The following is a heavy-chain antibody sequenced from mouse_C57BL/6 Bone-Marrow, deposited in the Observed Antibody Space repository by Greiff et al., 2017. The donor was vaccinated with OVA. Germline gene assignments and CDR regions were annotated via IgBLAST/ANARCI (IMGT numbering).Heavy chain of an antibody. D-gene: IGHD1-1*01. CDR2: IYPRSGNT. CDR1: GYTFTSSG. V-gene: IGHV1-81*01. CDR3: ARWPYYYGSPGYAMDY. Sequence: QVQLQQSGAELARPGASVKLSCKASGYTFTSSGISWVKQRTGQGLEWIGEIYPRSGNTYYNEKYKGKATLTADKYSSTAYMELRSLTSEDSAVYFCARWPYYYGSPGYAMDYWGQGTSVTVAS. J-gene: IGHJ4*01.